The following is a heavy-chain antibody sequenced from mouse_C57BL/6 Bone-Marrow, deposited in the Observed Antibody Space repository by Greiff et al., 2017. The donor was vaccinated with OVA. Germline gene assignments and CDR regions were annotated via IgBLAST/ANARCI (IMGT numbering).Heavy chain of an antibody. J-gene: IGHJ3*01. Sequence: VQLQQPGAELVKPGASVKLSCKASGYTFTSYWMHWVKQRPGQGLEWIGMIYPNSGSTNYNEKFKSKATLTVDKSSSTAYMQLSSLTSEDSAVYYFAIFVFWNGYYFAWFAYWGQGTLVTVSA. D-gene: IGHD2-3*01. CDR3: AIFVFWNGYYFAWFAY. CDR2: IYPNSGST. V-gene: IGHV1-64*01. CDR1: GYTFTSYW.